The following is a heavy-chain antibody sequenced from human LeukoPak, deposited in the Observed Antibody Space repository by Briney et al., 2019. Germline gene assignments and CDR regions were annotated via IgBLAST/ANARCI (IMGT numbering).Heavy chain of an antibody. CDR2: IRYDGSNK. CDR1: GFTFSSYG. J-gene: IGHJ4*02. Sequence: PGGSLRLSCAASGFTFSSYGMHWVRQAPGKGLEWVAFIRYDGSNKYYADSVKGRFTISRDNSKNTLYLQMNSLRAEDTAVYYCAKERILEWLLFHPPLDYWGQGTLVTVSS. V-gene: IGHV3-30*02. CDR3: AKERILEWLLFHPPLDY. D-gene: IGHD3-3*01.